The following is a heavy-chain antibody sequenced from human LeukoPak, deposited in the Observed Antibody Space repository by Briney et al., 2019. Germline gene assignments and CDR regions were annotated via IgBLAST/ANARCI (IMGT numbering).Heavy chain of an antibody. Sequence: GSLRLSCAASGFTFSNYTMNWVRQAPGKGLEWIGSAFYSGSTYYNPSLKSRVTISVDTSKNQFSLKLSSVTAADTAVYYCARQGYCISTSCPGNAFDIWGQGTMVTVSS. J-gene: IGHJ3*02. CDR3: ARQGYCISTSCPGNAFDI. CDR1: GFTFSNYT. D-gene: IGHD2-2*01. CDR2: AFYSGST. V-gene: IGHV4-39*01.